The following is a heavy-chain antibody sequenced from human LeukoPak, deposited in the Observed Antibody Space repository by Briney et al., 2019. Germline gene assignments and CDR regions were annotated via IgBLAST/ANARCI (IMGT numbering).Heavy chain of an antibody. CDR3: ARGGLLPGISR. CDR2: INAGNGNT. J-gene: IGHJ4*02. D-gene: IGHD1-26*01. CDR1: GYTFTSYA. Sequence: GASVKVSCKASGYTFTSYAIHWVRQAPGQRFEWMGWINAGNGNTKYSQKFQGRVTITRDTSASTAYMELSSLRSEDTAVYYCARGGLLPGISRWGQGTLVIVSS. V-gene: IGHV1-3*01.